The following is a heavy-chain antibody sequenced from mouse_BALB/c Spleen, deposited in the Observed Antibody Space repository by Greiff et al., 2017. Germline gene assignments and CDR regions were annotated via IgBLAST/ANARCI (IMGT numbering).Heavy chain of an antibody. D-gene: IGHD1-1*01. CDR3: ARGDSYYYGTPFAY. V-gene: IGHV5-17*02. CDR1: GFTFSSFG. CDR2: ISSGSSTI. J-gene: IGHJ3*01. Sequence: EVQGVESGGGLVQPGGSRKLSCAASGFTFSSFGMHWVRQAPEKGLEWVAYISSGSSTIYYADTVKGRFTISRDNPKNTLFLQMTSLRSEDTAMYYCARGDSYYYGTPFAYWGQGTLVTVSA.